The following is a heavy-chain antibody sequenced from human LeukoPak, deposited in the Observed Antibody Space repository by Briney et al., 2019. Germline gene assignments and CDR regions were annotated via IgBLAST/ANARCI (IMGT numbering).Heavy chain of an antibody. CDR1: GYSISSGYY. CDR2: IYHSGST. CDR3: NLIAAAGTAQGDY. J-gene: IGHJ4*02. Sequence: PSETLSLTCTVSGYSISSGYYWGWIRQPPGKGLEWIGSIYHSGSTYYNPSLKSRVTISVDTSKNQFSLKLSSVTAADTAVYYCNLIAAAGTAQGDYWGQGTLVTVSS. D-gene: IGHD6-13*01. V-gene: IGHV4-38-2*02.